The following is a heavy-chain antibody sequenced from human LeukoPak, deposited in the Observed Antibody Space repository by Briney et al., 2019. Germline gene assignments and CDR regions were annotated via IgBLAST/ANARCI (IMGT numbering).Heavy chain of an antibody. CDR1: GYTFTSYG. Sequence: ASVEVSCKASGYTFTSYGISWVRQAPGQGLEWMGWISAYNGNTNHAQKLQGRVTMTTDTSTSTAYMELRSLRSDDTAVYYCARDSGRDIVVVPASFDYWGQGTLVTVSS. V-gene: IGHV1-18*04. J-gene: IGHJ4*02. CDR2: ISAYNGNT. D-gene: IGHD2-2*01. CDR3: ARDSGRDIVVVPASFDY.